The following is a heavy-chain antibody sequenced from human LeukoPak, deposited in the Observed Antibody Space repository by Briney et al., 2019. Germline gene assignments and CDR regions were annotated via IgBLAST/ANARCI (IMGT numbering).Heavy chain of an antibody. CDR2: IDPSDSYT. V-gene: IGHV5-10-1*01. J-gene: IGHJ4*02. CDR1: GYSFTTYW. Sequence: GESLKISCKGSGYSFTTYWISWVRQMPGKGLEWMGTIDPSDSYTTYSPSFQGHVTISTDKSISTAYLQWSSLKASDTAMYYCARPGYYDILTGYSDFDYWGQGTLVTVSS. CDR3: ARPGYYDILTGYSDFDY. D-gene: IGHD3-9*01.